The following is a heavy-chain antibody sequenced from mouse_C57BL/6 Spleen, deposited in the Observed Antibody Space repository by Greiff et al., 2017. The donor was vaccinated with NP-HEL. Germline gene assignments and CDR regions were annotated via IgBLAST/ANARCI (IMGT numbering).Heavy chain of an antibody. J-gene: IGHJ1*03. Sequence: VKLMESGAELVKPGASVKISCKASGYAFSSYWMNWVKQRPGKGLEWIGQIYPGDGDTNYNGKFKGKATLTADKSSSTAYMQLSSLTSEDSAVYFCARGATRGYFDVWGTGTTVTVSS. D-gene: IGHD3-1*01. CDR2: IYPGDGDT. CDR1: GYAFSSYW. CDR3: ARGATRGYFDV. V-gene: IGHV1-80*01.